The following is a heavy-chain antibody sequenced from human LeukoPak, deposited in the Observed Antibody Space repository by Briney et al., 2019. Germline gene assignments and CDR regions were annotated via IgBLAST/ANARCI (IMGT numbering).Heavy chain of an antibody. CDR2: IYSGST. D-gene: IGHD1-26*01. Sequence: SETLSLTCTVSGGSISSSTSYWGWIRQPPGKGLEWIGSIYSGSTSYNPSLKSRVTISVDTSKKQFSLKLDSVTAADTAVHYCARNASDSGTSYFDYWGQGTLVTVSS. CDR1: GGSISSSTSY. V-gene: IGHV4-39*01. CDR3: ARNASDSGTSYFDY. J-gene: IGHJ4*02.